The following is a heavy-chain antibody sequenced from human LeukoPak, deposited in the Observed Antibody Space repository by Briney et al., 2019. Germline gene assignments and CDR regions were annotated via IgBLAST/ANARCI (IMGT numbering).Heavy chain of an antibody. J-gene: IGHJ5*02. CDR3: ARGPVVVPNWFDP. Sequence: KPSETLSLTCTVSGGSISSQYWSWIRQPAGKGLEWIGRIYTSGSTNYNPSLKSRVTISVDTSKNQFSLKLSSVTAADTAVYYCARGPVVVPNWFDPWGQGTLVTVSS. D-gene: IGHD2-2*01. CDR2: IYTSGST. CDR1: GGSISSQY. V-gene: IGHV4-4*07.